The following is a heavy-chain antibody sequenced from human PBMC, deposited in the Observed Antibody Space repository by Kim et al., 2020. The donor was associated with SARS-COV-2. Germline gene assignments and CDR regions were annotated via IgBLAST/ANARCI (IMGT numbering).Heavy chain of an antibody. CDR3: ARIPRPGYGDQYYYYYYGMDV. CDR1: GFTFSSYS. CDR2: ISSSSSTI. Sequence: GGSLRLSCAASGFTFSSYSMNWVRQAPGKGLEWVSYISSSSSTIYYADSVKGRFTISRDNAKNSLYLQMNSLRDEDTAVYYCARIPRPGYGDQYYYYYYGMDVWGQGTTVTVSS. J-gene: IGHJ6*02. D-gene: IGHD4-17*01. V-gene: IGHV3-48*02.